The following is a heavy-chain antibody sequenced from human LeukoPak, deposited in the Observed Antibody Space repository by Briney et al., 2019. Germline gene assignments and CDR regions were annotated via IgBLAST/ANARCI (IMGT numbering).Heavy chain of an antibody. Sequence: PGGSLRLSCAASGVTVSNNYMTWVRQAPGKGLEWVSLIYSGGTTFYADSVKGRLTISRDNSKNTLYLQMNSLRAEDTAVYFCASGGNSLHLDFDYWGQGTLVTVSS. CDR1: GVTVSNNY. CDR2: IYSGGTT. CDR3: ASGGNSLHLDFDY. J-gene: IGHJ4*02. D-gene: IGHD4-23*01. V-gene: IGHV3-66*01.